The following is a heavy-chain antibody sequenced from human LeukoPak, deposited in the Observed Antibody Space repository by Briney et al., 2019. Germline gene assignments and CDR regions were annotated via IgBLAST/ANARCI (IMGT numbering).Heavy chain of an antibody. CDR2: ISPSSNYI. CDR3: ARLSTYYAFDI. J-gene: IGHJ3*02. Sequence: GGSLRLSCAASGFTFCNYGMNWVRQAPGKGLEWVSSISPSSNYIYYADSVKGRFTISRDNAKNSLYLQMNSLRAEDTAVYYCARLSTYYAFDIWGQGTMVTVSS. D-gene: IGHD1-26*01. V-gene: IGHV3-21*01. CDR1: GFTFCNYG.